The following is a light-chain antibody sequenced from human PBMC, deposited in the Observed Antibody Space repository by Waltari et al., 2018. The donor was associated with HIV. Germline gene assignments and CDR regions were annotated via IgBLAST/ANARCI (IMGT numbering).Light chain of an antibody. CDR2: GVS. J-gene: IGKJ1*01. Sequence: EMVVTQSPASVSVSPGGRATLSSRASQSVGTNLAWYQQRPVQAPRLLIYGVSTRATDIPARFSGSGSGTDFTLTINSLQSEGSAVYYCQQYNNWPPWTFGQGTKVEI. CDR3: QQYNNWPPWT. V-gene: IGKV3-15*01. CDR1: QSVGTN.